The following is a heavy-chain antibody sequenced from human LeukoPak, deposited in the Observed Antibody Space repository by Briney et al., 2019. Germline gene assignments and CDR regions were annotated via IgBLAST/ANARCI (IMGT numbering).Heavy chain of an antibody. CDR3: ARVYIVVVPAATPQYYYYGMDV. V-gene: IGHV1-69*04. D-gene: IGHD2-2*01. CDR2: IIPILGIA. Sequence: VASVKVSCKASGGTFSGYAISWVRQAPGQGLEWMGRIIPILGIANYAQKFQGRVTITADKSTSTAYMELSSLRSEDTAVYYCARVYIVVVPAATPQYYYYGMDVWGQGTTVTVSS. J-gene: IGHJ6*02. CDR1: GGTFSGYA.